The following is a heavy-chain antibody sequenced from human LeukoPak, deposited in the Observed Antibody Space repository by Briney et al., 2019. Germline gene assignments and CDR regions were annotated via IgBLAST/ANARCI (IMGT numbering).Heavy chain of an antibody. CDR3: VRDLTIVGVAQVHH. D-gene: IGHD1-26*01. Sequence: PGGSLRLSCAASGFTFSIYTMNWVRQAPGKGLEWISYISTNSGTIWYADSVKGRFSISRDNAKNSLFLHMNNLRAEDTAVYYCVRDLTIVGVAQVHHWGQGTLVTVSS. V-gene: IGHV3-48*01. J-gene: IGHJ5*02. CDR1: GFTFSIYT. CDR2: ISTNSGTI.